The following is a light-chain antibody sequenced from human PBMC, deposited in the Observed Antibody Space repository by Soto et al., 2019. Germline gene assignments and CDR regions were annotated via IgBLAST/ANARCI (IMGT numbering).Light chain of an antibody. J-gene: IGKJ5*01. CDR3: QQTHAVPLT. CDR2: AAS. CDR1: QPIGNY. Sequence: IQMTQSPSYLSSSVGDRFTIACRASQPIGNYLNWYQQKNGEAPKXXIFAASSLRSGVPSRFSGSGYGTDFNLTINNLHTEDSATYYCQQTHAVPLTFGQGTRLEIK. V-gene: IGKV1-39*01.